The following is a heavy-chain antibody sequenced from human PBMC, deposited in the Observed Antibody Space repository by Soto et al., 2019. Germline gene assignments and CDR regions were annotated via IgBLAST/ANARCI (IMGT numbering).Heavy chain of an antibody. CDR3: ARDHGGVAWGY. D-gene: IGHD3-16*01. V-gene: IGHV3-66*01. CDR1: GFIVSTNY. Sequence: EVQLVESGGGLVQPGGSLRLSCAASGFIVSTNYMTWVRHAPGKGLEWVSVIYSGGSTYYADSVKGRFTISRDNSKNTLYLQMNGLSAEDTAVYYCARDHGGVAWGYWGQGTLVTVSS. CDR2: IYSGGST. J-gene: IGHJ4*02.